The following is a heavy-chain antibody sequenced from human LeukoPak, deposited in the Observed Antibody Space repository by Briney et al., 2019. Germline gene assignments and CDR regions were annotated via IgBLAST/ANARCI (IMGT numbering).Heavy chain of an antibody. Sequence: GGSLRLSCAASGFTVSSNYMSWVRQAPGKGLEWVSVIYSGGSTYYADSVRGRFTISRDNAKNPLYLQMNSLRAEDTAVYYCARNAGDYWGQGTLVTVSS. CDR1: GFTVSSNY. J-gene: IGHJ4*02. CDR2: IYSGGST. D-gene: IGHD2-2*01. V-gene: IGHV3-53*01. CDR3: ARNAGDY.